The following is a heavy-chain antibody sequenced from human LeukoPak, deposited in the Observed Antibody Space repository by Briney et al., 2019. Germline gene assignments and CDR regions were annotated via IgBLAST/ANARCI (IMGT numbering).Heavy chain of an antibody. J-gene: IGHJ4*02. Sequence: GASVKVSCKASGYTFSSYYMHWVRQAPGQGLEWMGIINPSGGSTSYAQKFQGRVTMTWDTSTSTVYMELSSLISEDTAVYYCARENCSGGSCYGVDYWGQGTLVTVSS. V-gene: IGHV1-46*01. CDR1: GYTFSSYY. D-gene: IGHD2-15*01. CDR2: INPSGGST. CDR3: ARENCSGGSCYGVDY.